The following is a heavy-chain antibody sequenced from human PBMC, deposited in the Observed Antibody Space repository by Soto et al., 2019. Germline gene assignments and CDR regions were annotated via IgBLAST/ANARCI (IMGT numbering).Heavy chain of an antibody. CDR1: GFVFSTYS. J-gene: IGHJ4*02. CDR3: ARPAGRVDYFDY. D-gene: IGHD2-15*01. CDR2: ISSSSSTI. V-gene: IGHV3-48*02. Sequence: EVQLVESGGGLVQPGGSLRLSCAASGFVFSTYSMNWVRQAPGKGLEWVSYISSSSSTIYYADSVQGRFTISRDNAKNSLYQQVNSLRDEDTDVYYGARPAGRVDYFDYWGQGNLVTVSS.